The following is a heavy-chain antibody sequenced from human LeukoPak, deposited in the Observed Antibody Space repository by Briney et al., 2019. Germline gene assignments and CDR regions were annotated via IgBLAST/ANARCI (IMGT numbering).Heavy chain of an antibody. CDR3: AREGDYSKNYYYYYMDV. J-gene: IGHJ6*03. V-gene: IGHV5-51*01. Sequence: GESLKISCKGSGYSFTSYWIGWVRQMPGKGLEWMGIIYPGDSDTRYSPSFQGQVTISADKSISTAYLQWSSLKASDTAMYYCAREGDYSKNYYYYYMDVWGKGTTVTVSS. CDR2: IYPGDSDT. CDR1: GYSFTSYW. D-gene: IGHD4-11*01.